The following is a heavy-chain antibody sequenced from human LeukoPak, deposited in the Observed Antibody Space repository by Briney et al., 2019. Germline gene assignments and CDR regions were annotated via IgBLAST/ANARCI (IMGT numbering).Heavy chain of an antibody. CDR2: INWNGGST. J-gene: IGHJ4*02. CDR3: ARGGYYDSRYYFDY. V-gene: IGHV3-20*04. CDR1: GFTFEDYG. D-gene: IGHD3-22*01. Sequence: GGSLRLSCAASGFTFEDYGMSWVRQAPGKGLEWVSGINWNGGSTGYADSVKGRFTISRDNAKNSLYLQMNSLRAEDTALYYCARGGYYDSRYYFDYWGQGTLVTVSS.